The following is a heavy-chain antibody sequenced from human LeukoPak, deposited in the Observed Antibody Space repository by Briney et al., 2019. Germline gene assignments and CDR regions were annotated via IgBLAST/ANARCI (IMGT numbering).Heavy chain of an antibody. CDR1: GFTFSSYG. J-gene: IGHJ4*02. D-gene: IGHD1-7*01. Sequence: GGFLRLSCAASGFTFSSYGMNWVRQAPGKGLEWVSSISSSSSYIYYADSVKGRFTISRDNAKNSLYLQMNSLRAEDTAVYYCARAHNWKYGSFDFWGQGTLVTVSS. V-gene: IGHV3-21*01. CDR2: ISSSSSYI. CDR3: ARAHNWKYGSFDF.